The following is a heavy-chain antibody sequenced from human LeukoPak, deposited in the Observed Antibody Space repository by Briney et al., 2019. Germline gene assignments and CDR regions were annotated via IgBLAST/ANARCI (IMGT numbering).Heavy chain of an antibody. CDR3: AVHCSGGSCYLNSFDY. Sequence: ASVKVSCKASGYTFTSYDINWVRQATGQGLEWKGWMNPNSGNTGYAQKFQGRVTMTRNTSISTAYMELSSLRSEDTAVYYCAVHCSGGSCYLNSFDYWGQGTLVTVSS. CDR1: GYTFTSYD. V-gene: IGHV1-8*01. CDR2: MNPNSGNT. D-gene: IGHD2-15*01. J-gene: IGHJ4*02.